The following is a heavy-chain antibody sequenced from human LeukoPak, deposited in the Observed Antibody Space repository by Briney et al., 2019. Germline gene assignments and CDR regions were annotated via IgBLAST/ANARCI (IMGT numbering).Heavy chain of an antibody. J-gene: IGHJ4*02. CDR1: GYSISSGYY. D-gene: IGHD5/OR15-5a*01. CDR2: IYYSGST. Sequence: PSETLSLTCTVSGYSISSGYYWGWIRQPPGKGLEWIGYIYYSGSTNYNPSLKSRVTISVDTSKNQFSLKLSSVTAADTAVYYCARVSLRSLLDYWGQGTLVTVSS. CDR3: ARVSLRSLLDY. V-gene: IGHV4-61*01.